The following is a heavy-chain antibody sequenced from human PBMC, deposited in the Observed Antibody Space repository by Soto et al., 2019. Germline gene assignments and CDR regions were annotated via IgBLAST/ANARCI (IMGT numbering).Heavy chain of an antibody. Sequence: VQLQQWGAGLLKPSETLSLTCAVYGGSFSGYYWSWIRQPPGKGLEWIGEINHSGSTNYNPSLKSRVTISVDTSKNQFSLKLSSVTAADTAVYYCARRGYSSGWYYFDYWGQGTLVTVSS. CDR2: INHSGST. CDR1: GGSFSGYY. D-gene: IGHD6-19*01. J-gene: IGHJ4*02. CDR3: ARRGYSSGWYYFDY. V-gene: IGHV4-34*01.